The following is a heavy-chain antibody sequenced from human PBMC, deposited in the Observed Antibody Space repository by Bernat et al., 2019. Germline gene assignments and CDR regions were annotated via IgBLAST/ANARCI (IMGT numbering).Heavy chain of an antibody. Sequence: EVQLLESGGDLVQPGGSLRLSCAASGFTFSSYAMSWVRQAPGKGLEWVSAISGSGGSTYYADSVKGRLTISRDNSKNTLYLKMNSLRAEDTAVYYCAKGYSSSSSNDAFDIWGQGTMVTVSS. CDR2: ISGSGGST. D-gene: IGHD6-6*01. CDR1: GFTFSSYA. CDR3: AKGYSSSSSNDAFDI. J-gene: IGHJ3*02. V-gene: IGHV3-23*01.